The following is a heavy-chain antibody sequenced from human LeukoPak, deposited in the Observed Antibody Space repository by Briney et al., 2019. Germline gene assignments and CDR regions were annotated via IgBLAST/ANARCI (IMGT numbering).Heavy chain of an antibody. Sequence: PGGSLRLSCAASGFTFSSYAMSWVRRAPGKGLEWVSTITGSGGGTYYADSVKGRFTISRDSSKNTLSLQMNSLRADDTAVYHCAKCYSSITARQAFDIWGQGTMVTVSS. V-gene: IGHV3-23*01. CDR2: ITGSGGGT. CDR3: AKCYSSITARQAFDI. J-gene: IGHJ3*02. D-gene: IGHD6-6*01. CDR1: GFTFSSYA.